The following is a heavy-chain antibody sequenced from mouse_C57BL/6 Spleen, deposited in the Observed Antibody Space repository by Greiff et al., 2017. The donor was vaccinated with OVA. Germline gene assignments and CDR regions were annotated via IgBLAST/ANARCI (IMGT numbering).Heavy chain of an antibody. J-gene: IGHJ4*01. CDR3: ARSRGYDGVYYAMDY. CDR1: GYTFTDYY. Sequence: VQLKQSGPELVKPGASVKISCKASGYTFTDYYMNWVKQSHGESLEWIGDINPNNGGTSYNQKFKGKATLTVDKSSSTAYMELRSLTSEDSAVYYCARSRGYDGVYYAMDYWGQGTSVTVSS. CDR2: INPNNGGT. D-gene: IGHD2-2*01. V-gene: IGHV1-26*01.